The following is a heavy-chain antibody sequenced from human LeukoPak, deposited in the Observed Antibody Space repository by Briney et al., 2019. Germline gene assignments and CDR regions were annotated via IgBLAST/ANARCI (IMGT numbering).Heavy chain of an antibody. CDR3: ARCHYGSGSPFDY. Sequence: GGSLRLSCAASGFTFSSYGMHWVRQAPGKGLEWVAVISYDGSNKYYADSVKGRFTISRDNAKNSLYLQMNSLRAEDTAVYYCARCHYGSGSPFDYWGQGTLVTVSS. V-gene: IGHV3-30*03. D-gene: IGHD3-10*01. CDR2: ISYDGSNK. J-gene: IGHJ4*02. CDR1: GFTFSSYG.